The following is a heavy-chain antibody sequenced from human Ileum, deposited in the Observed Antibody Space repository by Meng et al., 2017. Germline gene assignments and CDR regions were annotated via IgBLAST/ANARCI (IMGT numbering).Heavy chain of an antibody. J-gene: IGHJ5*02. CDR3: ARRTSTRDSKFDP. CDR2: NDYYGST. CDR1: GGFISNYY. V-gene: IGHV4-59*08. D-gene: IGHD2-2*01. Sequence: QVQLQESGPGLVKPSETLSLTCSVSGGFISNYYWSWIRQPPGKGPEWIGYNDYYGSTNYNPSLKSRVTISVDTSKNQFSLKLTSVTAADTAVYYCARRTSTRDSKFDPWGQGTLVTVSS.